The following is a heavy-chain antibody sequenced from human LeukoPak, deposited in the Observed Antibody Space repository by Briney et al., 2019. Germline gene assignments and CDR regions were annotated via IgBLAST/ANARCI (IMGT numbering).Heavy chain of an antibody. V-gene: IGHV4-59*01. J-gene: IGHJ5*02. CDR2: IYYSGST. CDR3: ARDSLSCSSTSCSWNWFDP. D-gene: IGHD2-2*01. CDR1: GGSISSYY. Sequence: PSETLSLTCTVSGGSISSYYWSWIRQPPGKGLEWIGYIYYSGSTNYNPSLKGRVTISVDTSKNQFSLKLSSVTAADTAVYYCARDSLSCSSTSCSWNWFDPWGQGTLVTVSS.